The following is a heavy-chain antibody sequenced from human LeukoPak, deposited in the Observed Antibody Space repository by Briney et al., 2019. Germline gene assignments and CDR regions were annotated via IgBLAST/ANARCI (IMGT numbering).Heavy chain of an antibody. V-gene: IGHV4-31*03. CDR3: ARDAVPDY. CDR2: TYYSGST. J-gene: IGHJ4*02. CDR1: GGSISSGGYS. Sequence: PSETLSLTCTVSGGSISSGGYSWSWIRQHPGKGLEWIGYTYYSGSTYYNPSLKSRVTISVDTSKNQFSLKLSSVTAADTAVYYCARDAVPDYWGQGTLVTVSS. D-gene: IGHD6-6*01.